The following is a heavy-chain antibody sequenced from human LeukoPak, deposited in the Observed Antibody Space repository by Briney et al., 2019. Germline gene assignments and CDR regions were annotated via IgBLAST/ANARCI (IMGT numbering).Heavy chain of an antibody. CDR3: ARTLMSYGDYRGWFDP. Sequence: GGSLRLSCAASGFTISAFAMHWVRQAPDRGLEWVAVVSYDGSNKHYADSVRSRFAISRDISKNTVYLQMNSLRPEDTALYSCARTLMSYGDYRGWFDPWGQGTLVSVSS. CDR2: VSYDGSNK. J-gene: IGHJ5*02. V-gene: IGHV3-30*09. D-gene: IGHD4-17*01. CDR1: GFTISAFA.